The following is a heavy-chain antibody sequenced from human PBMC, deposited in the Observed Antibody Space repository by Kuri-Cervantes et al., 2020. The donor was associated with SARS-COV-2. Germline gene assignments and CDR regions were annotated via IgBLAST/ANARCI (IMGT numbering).Heavy chain of an antibody. Sequence: ASVKASCKASGCTFTSYGISWVRQAPGQGLEWMGWISAYNGNTNYAQKLQGRVTMTTDTSTSTAYMELRSLRSDDTAVYYCARRYSGSYVSYWFDPWGQGTLVTVSS. CDR2: ISAYNGNT. CDR1: GCTFTSYG. J-gene: IGHJ5*02. V-gene: IGHV1-18*04. D-gene: IGHD1-26*01. CDR3: ARRYSGSYVSYWFDP.